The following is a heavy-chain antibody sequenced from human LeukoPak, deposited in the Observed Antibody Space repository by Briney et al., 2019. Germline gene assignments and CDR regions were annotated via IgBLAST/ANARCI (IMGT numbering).Heavy chain of an antibody. CDR1: GGSFSGYY. CDR3: ARGVAVAGTIWFDP. D-gene: IGHD6-19*01. Sequence: PSETLSLTCAVYGGSFSGYYWSWIRQPPGKGLEWIGEINHSGSTNYNPSLKSRVTISVDTSKNQFSLKLSSVTAADTAVYYCARGVAVAGTIWFDPWGQGTLATVSS. J-gene: IGHJ5*02. V-gene: IGHV4-34*01. CDR2: INHSGST.